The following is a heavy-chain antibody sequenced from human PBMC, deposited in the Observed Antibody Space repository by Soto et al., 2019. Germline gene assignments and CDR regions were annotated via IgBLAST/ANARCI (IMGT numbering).Heavy chain of an antibody. CDR2: IYQSGGT. D-gene: IGHD2-2*01. CDR1: GGSYSISTYS. Sequence: SETLSLTCNMSGGSYSISTYSWSWIRQPPGKALQWIGFIYQSGGTSYSPSLASRFSISLDRSNNQCSLKLKSVTAADTAMYFCAGMPYTSRLRFDPWGPGTLVTVSS. V-gene: IGHV4-30-2*01. J-gene: IGHJ5*02. CDR3: AGMPYTSRLRFDP.